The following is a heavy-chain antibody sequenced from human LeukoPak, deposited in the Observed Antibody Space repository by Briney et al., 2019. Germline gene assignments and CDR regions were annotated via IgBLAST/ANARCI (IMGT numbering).Heavy chain of an antibody. CDR3: ARDGVGGRYYYYMDV. J-gene: IGHJ6*03. CDR1: GLTFSSYS. V-gene: IGHV3-48*01. Sequence: GGSLRLSCAASGLTFSSYSMNWVRQAPGKGLEWVSYISSSSSTIYYADSVKGRFTISRDNAKNSLYLQMNSLRAEDTAVYYCARDGVGGRYYYYMDVWGKGTTVTVSS. CDR2: ISSSSSTI. D-gene: IGHD3-16*01.